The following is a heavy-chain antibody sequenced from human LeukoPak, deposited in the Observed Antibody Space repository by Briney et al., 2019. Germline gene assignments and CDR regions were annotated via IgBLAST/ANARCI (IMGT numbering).Heavy chain of an antibody. CDR2: IYYSGST. CDR3: ARSPIVEIYYYYGMDV. J-gene: IGHJ6*02. D-gene: IGHD5-24*01. CDR1: GGYFSSYY. V-gene: IGHV4-59*01. Sequence: SETLSLTCAVYGGYFSSYYWSWIRQPPGKGLEWIGYIYYSGSTNYNPSLKSRVTISVDTSKNQFSLKLSSVTAADTAVYYCARSPIVEIYYYYGMDVWGQGTTVTVSS.